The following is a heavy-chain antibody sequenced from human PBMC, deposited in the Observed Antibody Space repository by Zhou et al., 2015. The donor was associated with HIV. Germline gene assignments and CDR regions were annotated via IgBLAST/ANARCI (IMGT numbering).Heavy chain of an antibody. D-gene: IGHD5-18*01. J-gene: IGHJ5*02. CDR3: ARATGGYSYGFYTRGWFDP. CDR2: IIPIFGTA. Sequence: QVQLVQSGAEVKKPGSSVKVSCKASGGTFSSYAISWVRQAPGQGLEWMGGIIPIFGTANYAQKFQGRVTITADESTSTAYMELSSLRSEDTAVYYCARATGGYSYGFYTRGWFDPWGQGTLVTVSS. CDR1: GGTFSSYA. V-gene: IGHV1-69*01.